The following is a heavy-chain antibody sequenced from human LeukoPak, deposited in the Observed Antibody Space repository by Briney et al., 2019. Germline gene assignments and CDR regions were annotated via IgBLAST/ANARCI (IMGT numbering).Heavy chain of an antibody. CDR3: ARDMNRDYYDSSGYYGGEFDY. CDR1: GYTFTSYG. CDR2: ISAYNGNT. D-gene: IGHD3-22*01. Sequence: ASVKVSCKASGYTFTSYGISWVRQAPGQGLEWMGWISAYNGNTNYAQKLQGRVTMTTDTSTSTAYMALRSLRSDDTAVYYCARDMNRDYYDSSGYYGGEFDYWGQGTLVTVSS. V-gene: IGHV1-18*01. J-gene: IGHJ4*02.